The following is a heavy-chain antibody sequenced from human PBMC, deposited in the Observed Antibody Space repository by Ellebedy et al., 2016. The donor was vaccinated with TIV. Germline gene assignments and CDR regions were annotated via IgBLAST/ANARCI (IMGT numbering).Heavy chain of an antibody. CDR1: GFTFRDYD. CDR3: VRERYGWGRNDAFDI. D-gene: IGHD3-10*01. Sequence: SLKISCAASGFTFRDYDMHWVRQTPGKGLEWVSGITRNSGSMGYGDSVRGRFTISRDTAKNSLYLQMNSLRAGDTAVYYCVRERYGWGRNDAFDIWGQGTMVTVSS. CDR2: ITRNSGSM. V-gene: IGHV3-9*01. J-gene: IGHJ3*02.